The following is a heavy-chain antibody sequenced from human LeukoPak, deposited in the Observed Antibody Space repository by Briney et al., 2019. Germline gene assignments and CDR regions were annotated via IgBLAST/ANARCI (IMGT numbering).Heavy chain of an antibody. D-gene: IGHD6-19*01. CDR1: GGSITSHY. CDR3: VKDNAVAGIDAFDI. CDR2: IYSSGRT. V-gene: IGHV4-4*07. Sequence: SETLSLTCTVSGGSITSHYWNWIRQPAGKGLESIGRIYSSGRTNYHPSLKSRVTMSLDTSKNQFSLKLNSVTAADTAIYFCVKDNAVAGIDAFDIWGQGTTVTVSS. J-gene: IGHJ3*02.